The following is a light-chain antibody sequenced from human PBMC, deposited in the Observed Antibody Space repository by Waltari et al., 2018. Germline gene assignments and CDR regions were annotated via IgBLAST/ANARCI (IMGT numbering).Light chain of an antibody. J-gene: IGKJ2*01. CDR3: QQCYSTPYT. Sequence: DIVMTQSPDSLAVSLGARVTINCSSSQNLLYNSDNKNYLAWFQQKPGQPPKLLIYWASTRESGVPDRFSGSGSGTEFTLTISSLQAADVAVYYCQQCYSTPYTFGQGTKLEIK. CDR1: QNLLYNSDNKNY. CDR2: WAS. V-gene: IGKV4-1*01.